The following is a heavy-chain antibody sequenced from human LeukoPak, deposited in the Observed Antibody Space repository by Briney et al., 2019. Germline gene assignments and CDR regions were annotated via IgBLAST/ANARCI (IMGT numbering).Heavy chain of an antibody. CDR1: GYSFTSYW. Sequence: GESLRISCTGSGYSFTSYWISWVRQIPGKGLEWMGRIDPSDSYTNYSPSFQGHVTIPADKTITTAYLQWRSLKASDSAMYYCARPSFGLPYGMDVWGKGTTVTVSS. J-gene: IGHJ6*04. D-gene: IGHD3-16*01. V-gene: IGHV5-10-1*01. CDR2: IDPSDSYT. CDR3: ARPSFGLPYGMDV.